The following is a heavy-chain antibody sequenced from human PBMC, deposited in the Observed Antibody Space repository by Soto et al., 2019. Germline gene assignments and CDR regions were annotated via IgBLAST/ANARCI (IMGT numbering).Heavy chain of an antibody. CDR1: GFTFSSYA. J-gene: IGHJ4*02. CDR3: VKASAGSGWPKQTFDY. CDR2: ISGSGGST. D-gene: IGHD6-19*01. Sequence: GGSVRLSCAASGFTFSSYAMSWVRQAPGKGLEWVSAISGSGGSTYYADSVKGRFTISRDNSKNTLYLQMNSLRAEDTAVYYCVKASAGSGWPKQTFDYWGQGTLVTVSS. V-gene: IGHV3-23*01.